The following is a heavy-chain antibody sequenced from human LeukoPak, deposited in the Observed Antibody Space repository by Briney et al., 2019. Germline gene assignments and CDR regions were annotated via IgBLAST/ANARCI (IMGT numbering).Heavy chain of an antibody. D-gene: IGHD6-6*01. J-gene: IGHJ4*02. CDR3: AKAQYSSSSNPHFDH. CDR2: ISWNSGSI. V-gene: IGHV3-9*03. Sequence: GGSLRLSCAASGFTFDDYAMHWVRQAPGKGREWVSGISWNSGSIVYADSVKGRFTIARDNAKNSLYLQMNSLRAEDMALYYCAKAQYSSSSNPHFDHWGQGTLVTVSS. CDR1: GFTFDDYA.